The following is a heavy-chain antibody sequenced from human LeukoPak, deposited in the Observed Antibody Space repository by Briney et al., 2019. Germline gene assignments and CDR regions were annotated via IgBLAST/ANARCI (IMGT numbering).Heavy chain of an antibody. D-gene: IGHD5-12*01. CDR2: ISGSGGST. V-gene: IGHV3-23*01. CDR1: GFTFSNYA. Sequence: GGSLRLSCAASGFTFSNYAMSWARQAPGKGLEWVSAISGSGGSTYYADSVKGRFTISRDNAKNSLYLQMNSLRAEDTAVYYCASRPYSGYDYVPYYYYGMDVWGQGTTVTVSS. J-gene: IGHJ6*02. CDR3: ASRPYSGYDYVPYYYYGMDV.